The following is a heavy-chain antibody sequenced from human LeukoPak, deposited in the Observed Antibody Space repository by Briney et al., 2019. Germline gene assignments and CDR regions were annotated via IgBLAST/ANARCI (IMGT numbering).Heavy chain of an antibody. V-gene: IGHV3-15*01. J-gene: IGHJ4*02. Sequence: GGSLRLSCAASGFTFSNAWMSWVRQAPGEGLEGVGRIKSKTEGGTTDYAAPVKGRFTISGDDSKNTLYLQMNSLKTEDTAAYYCATDAHYCSSTSCHPPFDYWGQGTLVTVSS. D-gene: IGHD2-2*01. CDR1: GFTFSNAW. CDR2: IKSKTEGGTT. CDR3: ATDAHYCSSTSCHPPFDY.